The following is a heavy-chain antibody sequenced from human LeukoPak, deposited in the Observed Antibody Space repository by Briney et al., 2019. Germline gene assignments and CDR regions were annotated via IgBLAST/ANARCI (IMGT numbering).Heavy chain of an antibody. CDR3: AKGSTNSWYIPFYY. CDR2: IVGSASTT. Sequence: GSLRLSCAASGFTFSSYAMSWVRQAPGKGLEWVSAIVGSASTTYYADSVKGRFTISRDNSKNTLYLQMNSLSAEDTAVYYCAKGSTNSWYIPFYYWGQGTLVTVSS. D-gene: IGHD6-13*01. J-gene: IGHJ4*02. V-gene: IGHV3-23*01. CDR1: GFTFSSYA.